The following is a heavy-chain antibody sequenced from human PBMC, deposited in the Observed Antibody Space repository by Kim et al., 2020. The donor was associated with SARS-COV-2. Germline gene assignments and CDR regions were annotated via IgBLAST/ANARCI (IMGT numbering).Heavy chain of an antibody. J-gene: IGHJ4*02. V-gene: IGHV3-20*01. CDR3: ARVATIYMGAAPGNYYDSSGYEDY. D-gene: IGHD3-22*01. CDR1: GFTFDDYG. CDR2: INWNGGST. Sequence: GGSLRLSCAAPGFTFDDYGMSWVRQAPGKGLEWVSGINWNGGSTGYADSVKGRFTISRDNAKNSLYLQMNSLRAEDTALYHCARVATIYMGAAPGNYYDSSGYEDYWGQGTLVTVSS.